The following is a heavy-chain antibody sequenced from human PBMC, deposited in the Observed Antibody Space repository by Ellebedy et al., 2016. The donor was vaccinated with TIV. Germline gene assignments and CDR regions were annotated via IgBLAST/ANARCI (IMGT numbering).Heavy chain of an antibody. CDR1: GFTFSNYA. V-gene: IGHV3-23*01. CDR3: AVSRWAAAGLYYFDF. Sequence: GESLKISCAASGFTFSNYAMSWVRQAPGKGLEWVSGTSGGGAPTYYADSVKGRFTISRDNSKNTLYLQMNSLRVEDTAVYYCAVSRWAAAGLYYFDFWGQGTLVTVSS. CDR2: TSGGGAPT. D-gene: IGHD6-13*01. J-gene: IGHJ4*02.